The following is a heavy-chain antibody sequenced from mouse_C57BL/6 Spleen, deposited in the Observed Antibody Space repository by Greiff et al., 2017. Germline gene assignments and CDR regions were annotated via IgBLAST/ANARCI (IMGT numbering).Heavy chain of an antibody. CDR1: GYSFTGYY. V-gene: IGHV1-42*01. CDR3: ARGYYGSSSEY. J-gene: IGHJ2*01. CDR2: INPSTGGT. Sequence: VQLQQSGPELVKPGASVKISCKASGYSFTGYYMNWVKQSPEKSLEWIGEINPSTGGTTYNQKFKAKATLTVDKSSSTAYMQLKSLTSEDSAVYYCARGYYGSSSEYWGQGTTLTVSS. D-gene: IGHD1-1*01.